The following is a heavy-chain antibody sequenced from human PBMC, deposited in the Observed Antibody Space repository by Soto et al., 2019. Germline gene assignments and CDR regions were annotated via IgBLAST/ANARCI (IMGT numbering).Heavy chain of an antibody. V-gene: IGHV3-30-3*01. CDR3: ARDPYDFWSGRESAGAFDI. Sequence: GGSLRLSCAASGFTFSSYAMHWVRQAPGKGLEWVAVISYDGSNKYYADSVKGRFTISRDNSKNTLYLQMNSLRAEDTAVYYCARDPYDFWSGRESAGAFDIWGQGTMFTVSS. J-gene: IGHJ3*02. CDR1: GFTFSSYA. D-gene: IGHD3-3*01. CDR2: ISYDGSNK.